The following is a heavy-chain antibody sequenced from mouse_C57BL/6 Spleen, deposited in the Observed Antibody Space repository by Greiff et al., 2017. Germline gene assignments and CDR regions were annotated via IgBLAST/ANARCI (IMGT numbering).Heavy chain of an antibody. Sequence: QVQLQQPGAELVRPGSSVKLSCKASGYTFTSYWMDWVKQRPGQGLEWIGNIYPSDSETHYNQKFKDKATLTVDKSSSTAYMQLSSLTSEYSAVYYCASTGGLTGPYWGQGTTLTVSS. V-gene: IGHV1-61*01. J-gene: IGHJ2*01. CDR2: IYPSDSET. CDR1: GYTFTSYW. D-gene: IGHD4-1*01. CDR3: ASTGGLTGPY.